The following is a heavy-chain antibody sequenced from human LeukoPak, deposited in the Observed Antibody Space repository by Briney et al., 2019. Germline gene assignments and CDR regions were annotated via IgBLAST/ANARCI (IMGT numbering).Heavy chain of an antibody. CDR3: AKDLLSGVTDVDY. CDR2: ISSSSSTI. D-gene: IGHD2/OR15-2a*01. J-gene: IGHJ4*02. V-gene: IGHV3-48*01. CDR1: GFTFSSYS. Sequence: GGSLRLSCAASGFTFSSYSMNWVRQAPGKGLEWVSYISSSSSTIYYADSVKGRFTISRDNSKNTLYLQMNSLRAEDTAVYYCAKDLLSGVTDVDYWGQGTLVTVSS.